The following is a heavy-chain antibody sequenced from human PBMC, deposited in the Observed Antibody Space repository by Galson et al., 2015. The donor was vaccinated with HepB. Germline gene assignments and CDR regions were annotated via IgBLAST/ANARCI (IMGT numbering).Heavy chain of an antibody. CDR2: INTNTGNP. Sequence: SVKVSCKASGYTFNIYAISWVRQAPGQGLEWMGWINTNTGNPTYAQGFTGRFVFSLDTSVSTAYLQISSLKAEDTAVYYCARESGPGTGYFDFWGQGTLVTVSS. CDR1: GYTFNIYA. CDR3: ARESGPGTGYFDF. J-gene: IGHJ4*02. V-gene: IGHV7-4-1*02. D-gene: IGHD1-14*01.